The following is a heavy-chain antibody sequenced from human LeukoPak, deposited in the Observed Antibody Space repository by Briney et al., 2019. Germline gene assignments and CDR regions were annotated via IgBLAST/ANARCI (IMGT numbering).Heavy chain of an antibody. V-gene: IGHV1-8*03. CDR2: MNPNSGNT. CDR3: ARGLSPFHDSSGYYSFDY. J-gene: IGHJ4*02. Sequence: RRASAKVSCKASGYTFTSYDINWVRQATGQGLEWMGWMNPNSGNTGYAQKFQGRVTITRNTSISTAYMELSSLRSEDTAVYYCARGLSPFHDSSGYYSFDYWGQGTLVTVSS. D-gene: IGHD3-22*01. CDR1: GYTFTSYD.